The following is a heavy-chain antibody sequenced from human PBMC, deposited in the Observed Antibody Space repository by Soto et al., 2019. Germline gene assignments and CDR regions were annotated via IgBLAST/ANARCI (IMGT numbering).Heavy chain of an antibody. J-gene: IGHJ6*03. CDR1: GGTFSSYA. V-gene: IGHV1-69*06. CDR3: ATVDFWSGYYTTDYYYMDV. Sequence: GASVKVSCKASGGTFSSYAISWVRQAPGQGLEWMGGIIPIFGTANYAQKFQGRVTMTEDTSTDTAYMELSSLRSEDTAVYYCATVDFWSGYYTTDYYYMDVWGKGTTVTVSS. D-gene: IGHD3-3*01. CDR2: IIPIFGTA.